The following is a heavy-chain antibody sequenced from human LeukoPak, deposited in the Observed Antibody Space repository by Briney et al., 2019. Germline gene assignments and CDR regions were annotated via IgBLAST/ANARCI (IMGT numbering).Heavy chain of an antibody. CDR2: INPSGGST. CDR3: ARGLLGRVVPAAINYYYYYYMDV. Sequence: VASVKVSCKASGYTFISYYIHWVRQAPGQGLEWMGIINPSGGSTSYTHKFQGRVTMTRDTSTSTVYMELSSLRSEDTAVYYCARGLLGRVVPAAINYYYYYYMDVWGKGTTVTVSS. D-gene: IGHD2-2*01. V-gene: IGHV1-46*01. CDR1: GYTFISYY. J-gene: IGHJ6*03.